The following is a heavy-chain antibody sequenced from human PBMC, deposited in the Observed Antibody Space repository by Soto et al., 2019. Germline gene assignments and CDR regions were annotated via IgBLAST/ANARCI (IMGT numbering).Heavy chain of an antibody. J-gene: IGHJ3*02. V-gene: IGHV5-51*01. D-gene: IGHD6-13*01. CDR2: IYPGDSDT. CDR1: GYSFTSYW. Sequence: GESLKISCKGSGYSFTSYWIGWVRQMPGKGLEWMGIIYPGDSDTRYSPSFQGQVTISADKSISTAYLQWSSLKASDTAMYYCAARRGPYNSIFQRAFDIWGQGTMVTVS. CDR3: AARRGPYNSIFQRAFDI.